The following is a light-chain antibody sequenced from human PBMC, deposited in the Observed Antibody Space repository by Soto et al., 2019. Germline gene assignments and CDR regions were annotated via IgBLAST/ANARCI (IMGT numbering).Light chain of an antibody. CDR1: QDISNY. V-gene: IGKV1-33*01. J-gene: IGKJ3*01. Sequence: DIQMTQSPSSLSASVGDRVTITCQASQDISNYLNWYQQKPGKAPKLLIYDASNLETGVRSRFSGSGSGTDFTFTISSLQPEDIATYYCQQRFTFGPGTKVDIK. CDR3: QQRFT. CDR2: DAS.